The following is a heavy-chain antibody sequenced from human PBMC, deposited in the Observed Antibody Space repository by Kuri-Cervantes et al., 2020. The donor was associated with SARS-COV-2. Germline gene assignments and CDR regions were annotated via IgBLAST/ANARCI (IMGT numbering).Heavy chain of an antibody. Sequence: GRSLRLSCAASGFTFSSYSMNWVRQAPGKGLEWVSYISSSNSTIYYADSVKGRFNISRDNAKNSLYLQMNSLRAEDTAVYYCARDNIVVVPAADKSDFDYWGQGTLVTVYS. J-gene: IGHJ4*02. D-gene: IGHD2-2*01. CDR2: ISSSNSTI. CDR1: GFTFSSYS. CDR3: ARDNIVVVPAADKSDFDY. V-gene: IGHV3-48*01.